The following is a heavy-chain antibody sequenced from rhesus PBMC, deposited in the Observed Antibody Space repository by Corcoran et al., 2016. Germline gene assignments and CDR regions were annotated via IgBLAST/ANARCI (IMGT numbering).Heavy chain of an antibody. V-gene: IGHV4-93*01. D-gene: IGHD2-15*01. CDR2: ICGRGRST. Sequence: QVQLQESGPAVVKPSETLSLTCAVSGGSISRSNWWILTRRSPGKGLEWIGVICGRGRSTHYNPYPKSRMTRPKDTSKNKFALRPSSVPAGDTAGDDRAQASTLDYWGQGALVTVSS. CDR3: AQASTLDY. J-gene: IGHJ4*01. CDR1: GGSISRSNW.